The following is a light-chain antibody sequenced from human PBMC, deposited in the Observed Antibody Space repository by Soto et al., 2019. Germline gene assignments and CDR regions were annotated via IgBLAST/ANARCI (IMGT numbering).Light chain of an antibody. J-gene: IGKJ1*01. CDR2: GAS. CDR3: QQYNNGPHT. Sequence: MGVTQWASTLSASPGESANLACRASQGVXSNLDWCKRKPGQAPRALXCGASTMATGSPARFSGSGSGTEFTLTISSLQSEDFAVYYCQQYNNGPHTFGQGTKVDIK. V-gene: IGKV3-15*01. CDR1: QGVXSN.